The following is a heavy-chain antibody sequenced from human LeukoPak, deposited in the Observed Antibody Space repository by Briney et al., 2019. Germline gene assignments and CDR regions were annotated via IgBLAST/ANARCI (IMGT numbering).Heavy chain of an antibody. D-gene: IGHD2-15*01. Sequence: SETLSLTCTVSGGSISSYYWSWIRRPPGKGLEWIGYIYYSGSTNYNPSLKSRVTISVDTSKNQLSLKLSSVTAADTAVYYCARAEDIVVVVAAKDAFDIWGQGTMVTVSS. CDR2: IYYSGST. CDR3: ARAEDIVVVVAAKDAFDI. V-gene: IGHV4-59*12. J-gene: IGHJ3*02. CDR1: GGSISSYY.